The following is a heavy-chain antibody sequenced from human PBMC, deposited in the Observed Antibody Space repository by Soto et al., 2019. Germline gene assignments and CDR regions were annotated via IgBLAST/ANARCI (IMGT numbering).Heavy chain of an antibody. Sequence: SETLSLTCAVYGGSFSGYYWSWIRQPPGKGLEWIGEINHSGSTNYNPSLKSRVTISVDTSKNQFSLKLSSVTAADTAVYYCARGGRYSSGSGNRFWGQGTLVTVSS. V-gene: IGHV4-34*01. J-gene: IGHJ4*02. CDR1: GGSFSGYY. CDR3: ARGGRYSSGSGNRF. D-gene: IGHD3-22*01. CDR2: INHSGST.